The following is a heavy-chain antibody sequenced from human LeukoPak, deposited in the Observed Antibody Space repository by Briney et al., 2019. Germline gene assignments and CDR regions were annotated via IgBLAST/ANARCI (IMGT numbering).Heavy chain of an antibody. CDR1: GGSISSYY. D-gene: IGHD1-1*01. CDR2: VTYSGST. V-gene: IGHV4-59*08. CDR3: ARHTGGTNKDY. J-gene: IGHJ4*02. Sequence: SETLSLTCTVSGGSISSYYWSWLRQPPGKGLEWIGYVTYSGSTNYNPSLKSRVTISVDTSKNQFSLKLSSVTAADTAIYYCARHTGGTNKDYWGQGTLVTVAS.